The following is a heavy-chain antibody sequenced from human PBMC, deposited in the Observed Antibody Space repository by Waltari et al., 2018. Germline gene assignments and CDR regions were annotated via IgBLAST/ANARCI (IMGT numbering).Heavy chain of an antibody. V-gene: IGHV3-7*01. D-gene: IGHD3-16*02. J-gene: IGHJ5*02. CDR1: GFDFCNFW. CDR2: IKKDGSEI. CDR3: VRVGEENSNSQYRWFDA. Sequence: DVQLVESGGGLVQPGGSLRLSCVVSGFDFCNFWMIWARQVPGKGVEWVANIKKDGSEIHYVDSVKGRFTISRDNAKKSVYLQMNSLRVEDTAVYFCVRVGEENSNSQYRWFDAWGQGSLVTVSS.